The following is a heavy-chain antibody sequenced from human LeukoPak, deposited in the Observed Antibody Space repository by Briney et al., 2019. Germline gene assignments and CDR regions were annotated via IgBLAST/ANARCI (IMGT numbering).Heavy chain of an antibody. D-gene: IGHD3-22*01. Sequence: GASVKVSCKASGYTFTSYGISWVRQAPGQGLEWMGWISAYSGTTNYTQNLQGRVTMTTDTSTRTAFMELRSLTSDDTAVYFCARVNYDDSGYPIIDYWGQGTLVTVSS. CDR3: ARVNYDDSGYPIIDY. J-gene: IGHJ4*02. CDR2: ISAYSGTT. V-gene: IGHV1-18*01. CDR1: GYTFTSYG.